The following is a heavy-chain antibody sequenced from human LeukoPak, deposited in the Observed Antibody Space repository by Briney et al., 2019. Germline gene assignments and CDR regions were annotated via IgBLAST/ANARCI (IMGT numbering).Heavy chain of an antibody. CDR3: ARAMEPYYDSNGCDY. J-gene: IGHJ4*02. D-gene: IGHD3-22*01. CDR2: IKQDGSEK. V-gene: IGHV3-7*01. Sequence: PGGSLRLSCAASGFTFSSYWMNWVRQAPGKGLEWVANIKQDGSEKYYVGSAKGRFTISRDNAKNSLCLQMNSLRGEDTAVYYCARAMEPYYDSNGCDYWGQGTLVTVSA. CDR1: GFTFSSYW.